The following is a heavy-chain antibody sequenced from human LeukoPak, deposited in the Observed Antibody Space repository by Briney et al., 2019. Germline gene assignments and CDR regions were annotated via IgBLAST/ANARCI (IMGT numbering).Heavy chain of an antibody. J-gene: IGHJ4*02. CDR3: AKGVAAAAKSSGEIY. CDR2: IKYDGSST. Sequence: GGSLRLSCAASGFTFSSYWMHWVRQAPGKGLVWVSRIKYDGSSTNYADSVKGRFTISRDNSKNTLYLQMNSLRAEDTAVYYCAKGVAAAAKSSGEIYWGQGTLVTVSS. D-gene: IGHD6-13*01. V-gene: IGHV3-74*01. CDR1: GFTFSSYW.